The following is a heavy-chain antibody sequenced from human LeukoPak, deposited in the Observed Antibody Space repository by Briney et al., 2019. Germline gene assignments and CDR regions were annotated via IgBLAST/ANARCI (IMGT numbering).Heavy chain of an antibody. CDR2: IRYDGSNK. CDR3: ANPGFTMVRGVITPLAY. J-gene: IGHJ4*02. CDR1: GFTFSSYG. D-gene: IGHD3-10*01. V-gene: IGHV3-30*02. Sequence: GGSLRLSCAASGFTFSSYGMHWVRQAPGKGLEWVAFIRYDGSNKYYADSVKGRFTISRDNSKNTLYLQMNSLRAEGTAVYYCANPGFTMVRGVITPLAYWGQGTLVTVSS.